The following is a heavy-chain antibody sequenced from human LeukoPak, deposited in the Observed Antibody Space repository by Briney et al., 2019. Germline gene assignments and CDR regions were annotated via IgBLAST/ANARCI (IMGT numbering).Heavy chain of an antibody. CDR3: TRVRNSDNWWGAFDI. V-gene: IGHV1-18*01. CDR2: ISPNNGNT. J-gene: IGHJ3*02. D-gene: IGHD1-1*01. CDR1: GYTFDTSS. Sequence: GASVNVSCKAFGYTFDTSSITWVRQAPGQRLEWMGWISPNNGNTHYAQGVQGRVTMTTDTSRSTAYMELRSLTSDDTAVYYCTRVRNSDNWWGAFDIWGQGTMVTVYS.